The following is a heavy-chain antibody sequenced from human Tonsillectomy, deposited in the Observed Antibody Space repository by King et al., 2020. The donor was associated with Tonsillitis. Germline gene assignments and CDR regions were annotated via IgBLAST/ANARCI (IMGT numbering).Heavy chain of an antibody. CDR3: AKDSSYCSGSICYEAFGV. D-gene: IGHD2-8*02. V-gene: IGHV3-7*04. J-gene: IGHJ3*01. CDR1: GFTLNSDW. CDR2: IKRDGSDE. Sequence: VQLVESGGGLVQPGRSLRLSCVASGFTLNSDWMTWVRQAPGKGLEWVANIKRDGSDEHYVDSVKGRFTISRDNAKNPLYLQMNSLRPEDTAVYYCAKDSSYCSGSICYEAFGVWGQGTMVTASS.